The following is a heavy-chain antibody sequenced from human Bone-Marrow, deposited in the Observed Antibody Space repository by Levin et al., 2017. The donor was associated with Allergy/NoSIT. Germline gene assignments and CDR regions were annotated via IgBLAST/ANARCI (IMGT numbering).Heavy chain of an antibody. CDR3: AREHAWERLGERYFDY. V-gene: IGHV3-74*01. Sequence: GESLKISCAASGFTFSDHWMHWVRQDVGKGLEWVSRISGDGTSTYYVDSVKGRFTISRDTAKNTLFLQMNSLRAEDTGVYFCAREHAWERLGERYFDYWGLGTPVTISS. CDR1: GFTFSDHW. J-gene: IGHJ4*01. CDR2: ISGDGTST. D-gene: IGHD1-26*01.